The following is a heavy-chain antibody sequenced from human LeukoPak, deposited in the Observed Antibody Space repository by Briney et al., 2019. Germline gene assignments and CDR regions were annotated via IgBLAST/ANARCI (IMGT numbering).Heavy chain of an antibody. CDR3: IRDYGAVGATNAFDI. D-gene: IGHD1-26*01. CDR1: GFTFSRYW. V-gene: IGHV3-74*01. Sequence: PGGSLRLSCAASGFTFSRYWMHWVRQVPGKGLVWVSRIDGDGSSTSCADFVKGRFTISRDNAQNTLYLQMNSLRVEDTAVYYCIRDYGAVGATNAFDIWGQGTMVTVSS. CDR2: IDGDGSST. J-gene: IGHJ3*02.